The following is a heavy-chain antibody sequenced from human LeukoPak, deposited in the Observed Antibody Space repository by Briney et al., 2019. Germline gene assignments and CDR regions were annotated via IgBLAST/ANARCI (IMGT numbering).Heavy chain of an antibody. V-gene: IGHV4-4*07. CDR2: IYTSGST. J-gene: IGHJ6*03. CDR3: ASGCRSTTCPKNSSYYVDV. CDR1: GGSISSYY. Sequence: SETLSLTCTVSGGSISSYYWSWIRQPAGKGLEWIGRIYTSGSTNYNPSLKSRVTMSVDTSKNQFSLKLSSVTAADTAVYYCASGCRSTTCPKNSSYYVDVWAKGPRSPSP. D-gene: IGHD2-2*01.